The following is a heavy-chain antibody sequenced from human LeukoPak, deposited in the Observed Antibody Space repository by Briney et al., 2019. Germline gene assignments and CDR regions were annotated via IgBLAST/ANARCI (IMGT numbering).Heavy chain of an antibody. D-gene: IGHD6-19*01. CDR2: INPSGGST. CDR1: GYTFTSYD. Sequence: ASVKVSCKASGYTFTSYDINWVRQAPGQGLEWMGIINPSGGSTSYAQKFQGRVTMTRDTSTSTVYMELSSLRSEDTAVYYCARDIHDPGIAVSTGLDVWGQGTTVTVSS. CDR3: ARDIHDPGIAVSTGLDV. J-gene: IGHJ6*02. V-gene: IGHV1-46*01.